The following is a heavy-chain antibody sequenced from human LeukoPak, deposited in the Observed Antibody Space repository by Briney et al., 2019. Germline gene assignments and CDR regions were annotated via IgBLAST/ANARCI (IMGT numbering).Heavy chain of an antibody. D-gene: IGHD6-25*01. V-gene: IGHV4-34*01. J-gene: IGHJ6*02. CDR1: GTSISRSGYY. Sequence: SQTLSLTCTVSGTSISRSGYYWSWIRQPPGKGLEWIGEINHSGSTNYNPSLKGRATISVDTPKHQFSLKLRSVTAADTAVYYCARAASRVGGMDVWGQGTTATVSS. CDR3: ARAASRVGGMDV. CDR2: INHSGST.